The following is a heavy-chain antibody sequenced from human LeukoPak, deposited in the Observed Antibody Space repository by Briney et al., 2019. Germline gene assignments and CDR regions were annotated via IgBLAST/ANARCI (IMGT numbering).Heavy chain of an antibody. J-gene: IGHJ6*03. V-gene: IGHV1-69*05. CDR2: IIPIFGTA. CDR3: ARDLLDCSGGSCYYYYMDV. Sequence: SVKVSCKASGGTFSSYAISWVRQAPGQGLEWMGGIIPIFGTANYAQKFQGRVTITTDESTSTAYMELSSLRSEDTAVYYCARDLLDCSGGSCYYYYMDVWGKGTTVTVSS. D-gene: IGHD2-15*01. CDR1: GGTFSSYA.